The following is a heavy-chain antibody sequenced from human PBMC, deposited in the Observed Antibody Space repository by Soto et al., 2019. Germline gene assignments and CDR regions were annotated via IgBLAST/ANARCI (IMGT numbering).Heavy chain of an antibody. J-gene: IGHJ4*02. CDR3: ARGAGYYDFWSGYYTGIGRDY. Sequence: PGGSLRLSCAASGFTFSSYSMNWVRQAPGKGLEWVSYISSSSSTIYYADSVKGRFTISRDNAKNSLYLQMNSLRAEDTAVYYCARGAGYYDFWSGYYTGIGRDYWGQGTLVTVSS. D-gene: IGHD3-3*01. V-gene: IGHV3-48*01. CDR2: ISSSSSTI. CDR1: GFTFSSYS.